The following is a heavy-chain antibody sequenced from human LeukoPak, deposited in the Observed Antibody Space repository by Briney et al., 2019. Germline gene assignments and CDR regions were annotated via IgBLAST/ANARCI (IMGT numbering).Heavy chain of an antibody. D-gene: IGHD3-22*01. CDR2: ISGDGGST. CDR1: GFTFDDYA. Sequence: PGGSLRLSCAASGFTFDDYAMHWVRQAPGKGLEWVSFISGDGGSTYYGDSVEGRFTISRDNSKNSLYLQMNSLRSEDTAFYYCAKGPDSSGYYSLDYWGQGTLVTVSS. J-gene: IGHJ4*02. CDR3: AKGPDSSGYYSLDY. V-gene: IGHV3-43*02.